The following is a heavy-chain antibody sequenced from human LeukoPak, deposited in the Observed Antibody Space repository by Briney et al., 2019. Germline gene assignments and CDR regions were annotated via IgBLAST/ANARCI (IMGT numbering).Heavy chain of an antibody. CDR3: ARFDSSGYQYYFDY. CDR1: GGSFSGYY. Sequence: KPSETLSLTCAVYGGSFSGYYWSWIRHPPGKGLEWIGEINHSGSTYYNPSLKSRVTISVDTSKNQFSLKLSSVTAADTAVYYCARFDSSGYQYYFDYWGQGTLVTVSS. D-gene: IGHD3-22*01. J-gene: IGHJ4*02. V-gene: IGHV4-34*01. CDR2: INHSGST.